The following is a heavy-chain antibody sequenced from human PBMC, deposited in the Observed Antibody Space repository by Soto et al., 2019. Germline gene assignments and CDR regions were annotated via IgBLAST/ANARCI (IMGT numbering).Heavy chain of an antibody. V-gene: IGHV3-30*18. J-gene: IGHJ4*02. CDR2: ISYDGSNK. CDR1: GFTFSSYG. D-gene: IGHD3-16*02. CDR3: AKDLIPGLGLGELSDFDY. Sequence: QVQLVESGGGVVQPGRSLRLSCAASGFTFSSYGMHWVRQAPGKGLEWVAVISYDGSNKYYADSVKGRFTISRDNSKNTLYLQMNSLRADDTAVYYCAKDLIPGLGLGELSDFDYWGQGTLVTVSS.